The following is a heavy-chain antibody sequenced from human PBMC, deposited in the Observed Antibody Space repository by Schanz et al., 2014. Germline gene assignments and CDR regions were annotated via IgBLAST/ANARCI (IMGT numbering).Heavy chain of an antibody. CDR3: ARGYGMDV. V-gene: IGHV4-59*01. J-gene: IGHJ6*02. CDR2: IHYSGNT. Sequence: QVQLQESGPGLVKSSETLSLTCTVTFGCFLPSYWHWIRPPPGKGLEWIGYIHYSGNTNYNPSLKSRVTISLDTSKNQFSLKVNSVTAADTAAYYCARGYGMDVWGQGTTVTVSS. CDR1: FGCFLPSY.